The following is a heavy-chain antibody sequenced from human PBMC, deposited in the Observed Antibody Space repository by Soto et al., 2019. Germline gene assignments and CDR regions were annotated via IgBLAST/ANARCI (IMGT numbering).Heavy chain of an antibody. CDR3: SRGTSIPASGDY. J-gene: IGHJ4*01. Sequence: QVQLVQSGAEVKKPGASVKVSCKASGYTFTNYGINWVRQAPGQGREWLGWVSAYNGERRYAQRVQARVIMTTDTSTPTAYMELRSLRSDDTVVYYCSRGTSIPASGDYWGQGTLVTVSS. CDR1: GYTFTNYG. CDR2: VSAYNGER. V-gene: IGHV1-18*01. D-gene: IGHD6-6*01.